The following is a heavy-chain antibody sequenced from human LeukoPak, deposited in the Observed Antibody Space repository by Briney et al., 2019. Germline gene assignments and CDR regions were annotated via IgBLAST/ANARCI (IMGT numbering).Heavy chain of an antibody. CDR1: GYTFTGSY. CDR3: ARSPHILTGENFDY. J-gene: IGHJ4*02. D-gene: IGHD3-9*01. V-gene: IGHV1-2*02. Sequence: ASVKVSCKASGYTFTGSYMHWVRQAPGQGLEWMGWINLNSGGTNYAQKFQGRVTMTRDTSITTAYMEMSRLRSDDTALYYCARSPHILTGENFDYWGQGTLVTVSS. CDR2: INLNSGGT.